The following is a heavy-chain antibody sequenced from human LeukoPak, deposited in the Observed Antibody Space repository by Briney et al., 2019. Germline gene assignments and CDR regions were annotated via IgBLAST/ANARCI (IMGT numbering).Heavy chain of an antibody. CDR3: TAHSSGLDY. J-gene: IGHJ4*02. V-gene: IGHV3-9*01. CDR1: GFTFDDYG. Sequence: GRSLRLSCAASGFTFDDYGMHWGRQAPGKGLEWVSAISWNSDTIGYADSVKGRFTISRDNAKTSLYLQMNSLRAEDTALYSCTAHSSGLDYWGQGTLVTVSS. D-gene: IGHD6-19*01. CDR2: ISWNSDTI.